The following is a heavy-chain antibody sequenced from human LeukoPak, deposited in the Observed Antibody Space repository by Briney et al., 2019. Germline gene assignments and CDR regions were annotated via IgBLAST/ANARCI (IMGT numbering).Heavy chain of an antibody. CDR1: GVSISSGSYY. D-gene: IGHD4-11*01. J-gene: IGHJ4*02. Sequence: PSQTLSLTCTVSGVSISSGSYYWSWIRQPAGKGLEWIGRIYTSGSTNYNPSLKSRVTISVDTSKNQFSLKLSSVTAADTAVYYCATGSPLQTNYFDYWGQGTLVTVSS. V-gene: IGHV4-61*02. CDR2: IYTSGST. CDR3: ATGSPLQTNYFDY.